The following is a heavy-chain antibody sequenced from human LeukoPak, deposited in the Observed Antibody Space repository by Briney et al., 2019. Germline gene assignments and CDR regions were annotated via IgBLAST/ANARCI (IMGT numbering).Heavy chain of an antibody. Sequence: PSQTLSLTCAVSGGSISSGGYSWSWIRQPPGKGLEWIGYIYHSGSTYYNPSLKSRVTISVDRSKNQFSLKLSSVTAADTAVYYCARGVVGALNYWGQGTLVTVSS. CDR1: GGSISSGGYS. V-gene: IGHV4-30-2*01. CDR3: ARGVVGALNY. CDR2: IYHSGST. J-gene: IGHJ4*02. D-gene: IGHD1-26*01.